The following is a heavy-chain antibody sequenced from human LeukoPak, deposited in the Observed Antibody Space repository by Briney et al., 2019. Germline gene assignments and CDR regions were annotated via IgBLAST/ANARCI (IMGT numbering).Heavy chain of an antibody. V-gene: IGHV3-23*01. Sequence: GGSLRLSCAASGFTFSSYAMTWVRQAPGKGLEWVSEISGSGDTTYYADSVKGRFTISRDNSKNTLYLQMNSLRAEDTALYYCAKDKEGTVADYFDCWGQGTLVTVSS. J-gene: IGHJ4*02. CDR2: ISGSGDTT. D-gene: IGHD3/OR15-3a*01. CDR1: GFTFSSYA. CDR3: AKDKEGTVADYFDC.